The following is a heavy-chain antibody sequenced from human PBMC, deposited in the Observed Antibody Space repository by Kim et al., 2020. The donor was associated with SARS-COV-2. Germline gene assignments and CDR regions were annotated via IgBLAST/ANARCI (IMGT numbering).Heavy chain of an antibody. J-gene: IGHJ6*02. CDR3: LNRYYYYGMDV. CDR1: GGSFSGYY. V-gene: IGHV4-34*01. Sequence: SETLSLTCAVYGGSFSGYYWSWIRQPPGKGLEWIGEINHSGSTNYNPSLKSRVTISVDTSKNQFSLKLSSVTAADTAVYYCLNRYYYYGMDVWGQGPTVTVSS. CDR2: INHSGST.